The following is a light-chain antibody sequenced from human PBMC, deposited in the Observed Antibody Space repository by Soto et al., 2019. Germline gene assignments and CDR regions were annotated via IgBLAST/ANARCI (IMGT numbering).Light chain of an antibody. V-gene: IGKV1-39*01. CDR3: QQSYRTLWT. CDR2: GST. CDR1: QSIRTH. Sequence: DLQMTPSPSSLPASVGDRVTIPCRASQSIRTHLNWDQQKPGKAPKLLIYGSTRLQSGVPSRFSGSGSGTYFTLTISNLQPEDFATYYCQQSYRTLWTFAQGTKVDI. J-gene: IGKJ1*01.